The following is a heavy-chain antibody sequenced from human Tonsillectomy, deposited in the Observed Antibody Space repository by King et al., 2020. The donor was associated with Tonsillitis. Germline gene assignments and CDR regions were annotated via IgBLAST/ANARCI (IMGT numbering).Heavy chain of an antibody. V-gene: IGHV2-26*01. CDR3: ARIVTRVTTTGYYYGMDV. CDR2: IFSNDEK. D-gene: IGHD4-17*01. J-gene: IGHJ6*02. Sequence: VTLKESGPVLVKPTETLTLTCTVSGFSLSNARMGVSWIRQPPGKALEWLAHIFSNDEKSYSTSLKSRLTISKDTSKSQVVLTMTNMDPVDTATYYCARIVTRVTTTGYYYGMDVWGQGTTVTVSS. CDR1: GFSLSNARMG.